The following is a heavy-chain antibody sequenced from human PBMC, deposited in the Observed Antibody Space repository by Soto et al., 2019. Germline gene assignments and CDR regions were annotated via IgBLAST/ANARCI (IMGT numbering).Heavy chain of an antibody. CDR1: GFTFDDYT. D-gene: IGHD2-21*02. V-gene: IGHV3-43*01. CDR2: ISWDGGST. J-gene: IGHJ1*01. CDR3: AKGGGGNFAEYFQH. Sequence: EVQLVESGGVVVQPGGSLRLSCAASGFTFDDYTMHWVRQAPGKGLEWVSLISWDGGSTYYADSVKGRFTISRDNSKNSLYLQMNSLRTEDTALYYCAKGGGGNFAEYFQHWGQGTLVTVSS.